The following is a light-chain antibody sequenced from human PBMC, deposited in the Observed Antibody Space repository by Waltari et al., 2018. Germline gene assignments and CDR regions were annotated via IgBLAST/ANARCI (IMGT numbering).Light chain of an antibody. V-gene: IGKV1-9*01. J-gene: IGKJ4*01. CDR2: AAS. CDR3: QQLNSHPLT. Sequence: TGRASKGISIYLAWYQQKPGEAPKLLIDAASTLQSGVPSRFSGSGSGTDFTLTISSLQPEDFASYYCQQLNSHPLTFGGGTKVEIK. CDR1: KGISIY.